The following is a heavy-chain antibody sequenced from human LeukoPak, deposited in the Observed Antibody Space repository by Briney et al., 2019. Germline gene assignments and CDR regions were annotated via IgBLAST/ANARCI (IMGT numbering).Heavy chain of an antibody. Sequence: EPSETLSLTCTVSGGSISSYYWSWIRQPPGKGLEWIGYIYYSGSTNYNPSLKSRVTISVDTSKNQFSLKLSSVTAADTAVYYCARHYSGSYHGWFDPWGQGTLVTVSS. CDR2: IYYSGST. CDR3: ARHYSGSYHGWFDP. CDR1: GGSISSYY. J-gene: IGHJ5*02. V-gene: IGHV4-59*08. D-gene: IGHD1-26*01.